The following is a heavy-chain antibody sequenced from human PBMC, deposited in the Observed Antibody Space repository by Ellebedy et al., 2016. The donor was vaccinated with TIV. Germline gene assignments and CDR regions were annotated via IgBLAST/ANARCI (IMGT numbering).Heavy chain of an antibody. J-gene: IGHJ3*01. D-gene: IGHD3-10*01. CDR2: ISVGGSA. Sequence: GGSLRLSCVVSGFTITSNYMSWVRQAPGRGLEWVSVISVGGSAYYADSVEGRFTISRDNSRNTLFLQMNGLRAEDTAVYYCAGETFNDVDLDLWGLFDVWGQGTTVTVSS. V-gene: IGHV3-66*01. CDR3: AGETFNDVDLDLWGLFDV. CDR1: GFTITSNY.